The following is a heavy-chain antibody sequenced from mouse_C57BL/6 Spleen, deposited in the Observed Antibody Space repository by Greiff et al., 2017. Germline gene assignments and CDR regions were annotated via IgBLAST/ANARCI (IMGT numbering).Heavy chain of an antibody. CDR1: GFTFSDYY. Sequence: EVMLVEPEGGLVQPGSSMKFSCTASGFTFSDYYMAWVRQVPEKGLEWVANIHHDRSSTYSLDSLKSRFIISRDNAKNILYLQMSSLKSEDTATYYCARDGDPGMDYWGQGASVTVSS. J-gene: IGHJ4*01. CDR2: IHHDRSST. V-gene: IGHV5-16*01. CDR3: ARDGDPGMDY.